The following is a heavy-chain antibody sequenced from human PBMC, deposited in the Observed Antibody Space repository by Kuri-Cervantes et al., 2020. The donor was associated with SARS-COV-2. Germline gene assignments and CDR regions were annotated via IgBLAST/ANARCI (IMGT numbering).Heavy chain of an antibody. J-gene: IGHJ3*02. CDR1: GFTFSSYA. Sequence: GGYLRLSCATSGFTFSSYAMHWVRQAPGKGLEWVAVISYDGSNKYYADSVKGRFTISRDNSKNTLYLQMNSLRAEDTAVYYCARDEETVVTSYAFDIWGQGTMVTVSS. D-gene: IGHD4-23*01. V-gene: IGHV3-30-3*01. CDR3: ARDEETVVTSYAFDI. CDR2: ISYDGSNK.